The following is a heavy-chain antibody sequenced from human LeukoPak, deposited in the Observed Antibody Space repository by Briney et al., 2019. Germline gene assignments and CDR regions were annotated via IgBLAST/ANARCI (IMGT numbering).Heavy chain of an antibody. Sequence: GGPLRLSCAASGFTFSDYYMSWIRQAPGKGLEWVSKISSSGSTIYYADSVKGRFTISRDNAKNSLFLQMNSLRDEDTAVYYCARDQYYGTDLWGRGTTVTVSS. V-gene: IGHV3-11*01. CDR1: GFTFSDYY. CDR3: ARDQYYGTDL. J-gene: IGHJ6*02. CDR2: ISSSGSTI.